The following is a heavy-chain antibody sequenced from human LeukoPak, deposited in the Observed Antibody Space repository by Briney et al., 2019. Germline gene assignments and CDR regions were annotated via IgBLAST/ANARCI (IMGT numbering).Heavy chain of an antibody. CDR2: INQDGSVK. Sequence: GGSLRLSCAASGFTFGSYAMSWVRQAPGKGLEWVANINQDGSVKYYVDSVKGRFAISRDNAKNSVHLQMNSLRAEDTAVYYCARAYAASGSYWGQGTLVTVSS. CDR3: ARAYAASGSY. CDR1: GFTFGSYA. D-gene: IGHD3-10*01. J-gene: IGHJ4*02. V-gene: IGHV3-7*01.